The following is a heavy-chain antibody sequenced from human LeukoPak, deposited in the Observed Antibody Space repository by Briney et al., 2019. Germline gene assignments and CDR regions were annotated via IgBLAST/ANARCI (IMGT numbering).Heavy chain of an antibody. J-gene: IGHJ4*02. CDR3: AHSRIAVAGPTPLFDY. CDR2: IYWDDDK. D-gene: IGHD6-19*01. V-gene: IGHV2-5*02. Sequence: SGPTLVNPTQTLTLTCTFSGFSLSTSGVGVGWIRQPPGKALEWLALIYWDDDKRYSPSLKSRLTITKDTSKNQVVLTMTNMDPVDTATYYCAHSRIAVAGPTPLFDYWGQGTLVTVSS. CDR1: GFSLSTSGVG.